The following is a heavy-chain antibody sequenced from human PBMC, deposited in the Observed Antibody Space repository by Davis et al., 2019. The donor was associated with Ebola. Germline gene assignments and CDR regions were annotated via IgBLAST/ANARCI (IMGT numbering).Heavy chain of an antibody. V-gene: IGHV3-53*01. Sequence: PGGSLRLSCTASGFTVNNKYMNWVRQAPGKGLEWVSAIFSGGTTYYAGSVKGRFAISRDNSKNTLYLQMNSLRAEDTAVYYCARGGGSRDLNYFDYWGQGTLVTVSS. J-gene: IGHJ4*02. CDR2: IFSGGTT. CDR3: ARGGGSRDLNYFDY. CDR1: GFTVNNKY. D-gene: IGHD3-10*01.